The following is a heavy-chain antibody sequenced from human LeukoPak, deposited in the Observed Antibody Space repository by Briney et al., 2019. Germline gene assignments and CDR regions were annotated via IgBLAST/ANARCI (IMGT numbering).Heavy chain of an antibody. Sequence: GGSLRLSCTASGFIFSISAMSWVRQAPGKGLEWVSGISGSGGSTWYGDSVKGRYYISRDNSKNTLYLQIRSLTPEDTALYFCAKSGYGAVEPHYFDHWGQGTQVTVSS. CDR1: GFIFSISA. CDR3: AKSGYGAVEPHYFDH. V-gene: IGHV3-23*01. D-gene: IGHD2-2*03. J-gene: IGHJ4*02. CDR2: ISGSGGST.